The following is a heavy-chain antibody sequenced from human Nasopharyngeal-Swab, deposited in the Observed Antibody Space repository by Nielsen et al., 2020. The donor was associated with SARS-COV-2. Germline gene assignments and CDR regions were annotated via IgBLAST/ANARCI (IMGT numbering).Heavy chain of an antibody. J-gene: IGHJ4*02. CDR3: AREYSSSSALLDY. CDR1: GGSFSGYY. D-gene: IGHD6-6*01. Sequence: GSLRLSCAVYGGSFSGYYWSWIRQPPGKGLEWIGEINHSGSTNYNPSLKSRVTISVDTSKNQFSLKLSSVTAADTAVYYCAREYSSSSALLDYWGQGTLVTVSS. V-gene: IGHV4-34*01. CDR2: INHSGST.